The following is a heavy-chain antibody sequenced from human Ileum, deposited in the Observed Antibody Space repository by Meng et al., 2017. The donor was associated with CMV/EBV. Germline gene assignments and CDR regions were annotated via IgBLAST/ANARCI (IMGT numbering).Heavy chain of an antibody. V-gene: IGHV4-30-4*08. D-gene: IGHD2-15*01. CDR1: GGSITSGNYY. Sequence: HLQRPGHGLVNPSDTLSFTCPVSGGSITSGNYYWSWIRQPPGRGLEWIGYIYYSGSPYYKPSLKSRVTISLDTSKNQFSLNLRSVTATDSAVYYCVRQVVAASFDYWGQGALVTVSS. CDR3: VRQVVAASFDY. CDR2: IYYSGSP. J-gene: IGHJ4*02.